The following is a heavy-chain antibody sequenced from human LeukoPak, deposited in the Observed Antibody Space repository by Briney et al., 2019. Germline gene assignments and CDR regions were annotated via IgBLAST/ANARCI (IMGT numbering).Heavy chain of an antibody. CDR3: ARGRRDISYSSSWYSVKKFDY. Sequence: SETLSLTCTVSGGSISSSSYYWGWIRQPPGKGLEWIGSIYYSGSTYYNPSLKSRVTISVDTSKNQFSLKLSSVTAADTAVYYCARGRRDISYSSSWYSVKKFDYWGQGTLVTVSS. V-gene: IGHV4-39*07. J-gene: IGHJ4*02. D-gene: IGHD6-13*01. CDR2: IYYSGST. CDR1: GGSISSSSYY.